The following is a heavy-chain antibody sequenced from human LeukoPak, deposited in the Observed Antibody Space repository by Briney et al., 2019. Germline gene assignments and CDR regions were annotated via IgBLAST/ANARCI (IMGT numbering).Heavy chain of an antibody. CDR3: ARGCDGYNYCFDY. D-gene: IGHD5-24*01. J-gene: IGHJ4*02. V-gene: IGHV3-21*01. CDR2: ISGSSSYI. Sequence: GESLKISCKGSGYSFTSYWIGWVRQAPGKGLEWVSSISGSSSYIYYADSVKGRFTISRDNAKNSLYLQMNSLRAEDTAVYYCARGCDGYNYCFDYWGQGTLVTVSS. CDR1: GYSFTSYW.